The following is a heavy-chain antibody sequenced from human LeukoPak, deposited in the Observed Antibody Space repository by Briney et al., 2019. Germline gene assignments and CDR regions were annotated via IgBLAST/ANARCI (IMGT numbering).Heavy chain of an antibody. CDR1: GGSFSGYY. Sequence: SETLSLTCAVYGGSFSGYYWSWIRQPPGKGLEWIGEINHSGSTNYNPSLKSRVTISVDTSKNQFSLKLSSVTAADTAVYYCARRVSGNYYDSSGYHFDYCGQGTLVTVSS. CDR2: INHSGST. V-gene: IGHV4-34*01. CDR3: ARRVSGNYYDSSGYHFDY. D-gene: IGHD3-22*01. J-gene: IGHJ4*02.